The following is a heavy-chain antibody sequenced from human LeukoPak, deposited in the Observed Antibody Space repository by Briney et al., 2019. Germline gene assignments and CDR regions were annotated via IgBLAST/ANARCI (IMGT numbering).Heavy chain of an antibody. J-gene: IGHJ5*02. CDR3: ARHPNPYANNWFDP. CDR1: GGSISSYY. D-gene: IGHD3-16*01. Sequence: PSETLSLTCTVSGGSISSYYWSWIRQPPGKGLEWIGYIYYSGSTNYNPSLKSRVTISVDTSKNQFSLKLSSVTAPDTAVYYCARHPNPYANNWFDPWGQGTLVTVSS. V-gene: IGHV4-59*08. CDR2: IYYSGST.